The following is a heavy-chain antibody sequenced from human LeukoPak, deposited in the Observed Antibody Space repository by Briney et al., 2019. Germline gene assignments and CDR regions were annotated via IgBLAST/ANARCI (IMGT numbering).Heavy chain of an antibody. V-gene: IGHV3-7*03. CDR3: ARVGSGNFLGAFDI. J-gene: IGHJ3*02. D-gene: IGHD1-26*01. CDR2: INQDGSEK. Sequence: PGGSLRLSCAASGFTFSRNWMIWVRQAPGKRLEWVANINQDGSEKYYVDSVKGRFTISRDNAKNSLFPQMNSLRAEDTAVYYCARVGSGNFLGAFDIWGQGTMVTVSS. CDR1: GFTFSRNW.